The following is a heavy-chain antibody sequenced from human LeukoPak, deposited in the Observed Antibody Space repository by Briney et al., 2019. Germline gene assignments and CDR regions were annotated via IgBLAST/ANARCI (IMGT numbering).Heavy chain of an antibody. V-gene: IGHV4-59*08. CDR1: GGSIGSYY. CDR2: IYYSGST. J-gene: IGHJ4*02. Sequence: PSETLSLTCAVSGGSIGSYYWSWIRQPPGKGLEWIGYIYYSGSTNYNPSLKSRVSISVDTSKNQFSLRVSSVTAADTAVYYLARHLNNCGDDCYIFDYWGQGTLVTVSS. CDR3: ARHLNNCGDDCYIFDY. D-gene: IGHD2-21*01.